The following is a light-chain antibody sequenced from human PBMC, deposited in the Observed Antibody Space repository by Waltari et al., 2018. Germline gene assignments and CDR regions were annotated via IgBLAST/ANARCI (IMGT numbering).Light chain of an antibody. Sequence: QSAMTQPRSVSGSPGQSVTISCTGTSSDVGCFHYVSWYQQHPGKAPKLMIYDVSKRPSGVPDRFSGSKSGNTASLTISGLQAEDEADYYCCSYAGSYTLVFGTGTKVTVL. CDR1: SSDVGCFHY. CDR2: DVS. J-gene: IGLJ1*01. CDR3: CSYAGSYTLV. V-gene: IGLV2-11*01.